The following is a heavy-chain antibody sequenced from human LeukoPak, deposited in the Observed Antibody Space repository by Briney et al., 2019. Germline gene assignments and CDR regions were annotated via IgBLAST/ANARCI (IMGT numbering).Heavy chain of an antibody. V-gene: IGHV4-34*01. Sequence: SETLSLTCAVYGGSFSGYYWSWIRQPPGKGLEWIGEINHSGSTNYNPSLKSRVTISVDTSKNQLSLKLSSVTAADTAVYYCARKGRLTIFGVVISNWFDPWGQGTLVTVSS. CDR1: GGSFSGYY. D-gene: IGHD3-3*01. CDR3: ARKGRLTIFGVVISNWFDP. CDR2: INHSGST. J-gene: IGHJ5*02.